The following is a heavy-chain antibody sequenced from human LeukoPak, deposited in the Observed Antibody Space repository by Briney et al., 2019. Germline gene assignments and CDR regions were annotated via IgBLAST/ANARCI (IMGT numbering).Heavy chain of an antibody. J-gene: IGHJ4*02. CDR3: ARSGAAPLPFDY. CDR1: GYTFTSYY. D-gene: IGHD6-6*01. V-gene: IGHV1-46*01. Sequence: ASVKVSCKASGYTFTSYYMHWVRQAPGQGLEWMGIINPSGGSTSYAQKFQGRVTMTRDMSTSTVYMELSSLRSEDTAVYYCARSGAAPLPFDYWGQGTLVTVSS. CDR2: INPSGGST.